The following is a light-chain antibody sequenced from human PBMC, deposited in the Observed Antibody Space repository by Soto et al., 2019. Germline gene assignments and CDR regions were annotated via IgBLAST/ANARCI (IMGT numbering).Light chain of an antibody. V-gene: IGKV3-11*01. CDR1: QSVDTY. CDR2: DAS. Sequence: EIVLTQSPATLSLSPGERATLSCRASQSVDTYLAWYQQKPGQAPRLLIYDASNRATGIPARFSGSGSGTDFTLTISSLEPEDFALYYCQQRSIWPLLTFGGGTKVEIK. J-gene: IGKJ4*01. CDR3: QQRSIWPLLT.